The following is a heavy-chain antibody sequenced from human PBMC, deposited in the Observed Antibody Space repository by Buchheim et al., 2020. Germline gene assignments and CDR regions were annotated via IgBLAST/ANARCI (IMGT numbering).Heavy chain of an antibody. CDR1: GGSISSGDYY. CDR2: IYYSGCT. J-gene: IGHJ4*02. D-gene: IGHD3-22*01. Sequence: QVQLQESGPGLVKPSQTLSLTCTVSGGSISSGDYYWSWIRQPPGKGLEWIGYIYYSGCTYYNPSLKSPVTISVDTSKNQFSLKLSSVTAADTAVYYCARSGDYYDSSGYYNFDYWGQGTL. CDR3: ARSGDYYDSSGYYNFDY. V-gene: IGHV4-30-4*01.